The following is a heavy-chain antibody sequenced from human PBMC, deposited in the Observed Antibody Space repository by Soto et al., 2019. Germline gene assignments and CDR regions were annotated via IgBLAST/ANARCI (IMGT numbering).Heavy chain of an antibody. CDR2: ISGSGTDK. Sequence: QVQLVESGGGLVKPGGSLRLSCAASGFTFSDYYMTWIHQAPGRGLEWVSYISGSGTDKSYADSVKGRFTISKDNADNSLFLQMNNLRAEDTAVYYCAKLVTTAAAGTFDYWGQGTLVTVSS. CDR1: GFTFSDYY. D-gene: IGHD6-13*01. J-gene: IGHJ4*02. V-gene: IGHV3-11*01. CDR3: AKLVTTAAAGTFDY.